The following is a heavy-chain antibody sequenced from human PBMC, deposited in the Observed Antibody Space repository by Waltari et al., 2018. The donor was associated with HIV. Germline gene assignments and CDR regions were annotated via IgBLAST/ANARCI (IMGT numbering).Heavy chain of an antibody. CDR1: GSTFLDNY. V-gene: IGHV1-2*02. D-gene: IGHD3-16*01. J-gene: IGHJ4*02. Sequence: QVHLVQSGPVVKKPGASVKVPCKNSGSTFLDNYIPWMRQAPGQGPEWMGWINPNSGGTNYAQRFQDRVTLTRDTHISTVFMDLSRLASDDTAVYYCARVPQGRLGELSTYYFDYWGQGSLVIVSS. CDR3: ARVPQGRLGELSTYYFDY. CDR2: INPNSGGT.